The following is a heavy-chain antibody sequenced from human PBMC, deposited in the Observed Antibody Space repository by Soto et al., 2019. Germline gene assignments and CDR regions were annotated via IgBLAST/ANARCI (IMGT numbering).Heavy chain of an antibody. CDR3: GKSGPPGGGSKLLVWIPYYFDS. CDR1: GFTFSSYA. V-gene: IGHV3-23*01. D-gene: IGHD2-21*01. J-gene: IGHJ4*02. Sequence: GGSLRLSCGASGFTFSSYAMSWVRQAPGKGLEWVSAISGIGGSTYYADSVKGRFTISRDNSKNTLYLQMNSLRAEDTAVYYCGKSGPPGGGSKLLVWIPYYFDSGGEGTLVTVSS. CDR2: ISGIGGST.